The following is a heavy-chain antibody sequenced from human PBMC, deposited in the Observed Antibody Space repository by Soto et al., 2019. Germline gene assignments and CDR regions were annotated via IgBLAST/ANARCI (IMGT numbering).Heavy chain of an antibody. CDR2: ISANDVGT. Sequence: GGYLRLSCEASGFTLRNYAMTWIRQAPGKGLEWVSLISANDVGTYYTESVKTRFTISTDQYRNTVYLQMDSLRADDTAIYYCAKAKNDYNWDNRPPFDSRGQGTLVTAAS. CDR3: AKAKNDYNWDNRPPFDS. V-gene: IGHV3-23*01. D-gene: IGHD1-20*01. CDR1: GFTLRNYA. J-gene: IGHJ4*02.